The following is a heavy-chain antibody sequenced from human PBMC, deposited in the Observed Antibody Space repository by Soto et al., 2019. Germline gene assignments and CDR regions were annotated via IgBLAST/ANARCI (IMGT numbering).Heavy chain of an antibody. D-gene: IGHD3-10*01. J-gene: IGHJ4*02. V-gene: IGHV1-69*08. Sequence: QVQLVQSGAEVKKPGSSVKVSCKASGGTFSSYTISWVRQAPGQGLEWMGRIIPILGIANYAQKFQGRVTITADKSTSTAYMELSSLRSEDTAVYYCARDKYYSGSGAFFDYWGQGTLVTVSS. CDR2: IIPILGIA. CDR1: GGTFSSYT. CDR3: ARDKYYSGSGAFFDY.